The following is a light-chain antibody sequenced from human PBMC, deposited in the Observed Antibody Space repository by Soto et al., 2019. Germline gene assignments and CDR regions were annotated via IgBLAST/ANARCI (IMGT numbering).Light chain of an antibody. CDR2: GNS. CDR1: SSNIGAGYD. V-gene: IGLV1-40*01. J-gene: IGLJ2*01. CDR3: QSYDSSLSVV. Sequence: QSVLTQPPSVSGAPGQRVTISCTGSSSNIGAGYDVHWYQPLPGTAPKLLIYGNSNRPSGVPDRFSGSKSGTSASLAITGLQAEDEADYYFQSYDSSLSVVFGGGTQVNVL.